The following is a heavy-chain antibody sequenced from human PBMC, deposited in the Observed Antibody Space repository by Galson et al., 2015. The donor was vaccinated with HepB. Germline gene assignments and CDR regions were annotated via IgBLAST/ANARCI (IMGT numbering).Heavy chain of an antibody. V-gene: IGHV1-18*01. CDR2: ISAYDGHT. Sequence: SVKVSCKASGYTFINYAISWVRQAPGQGLEWMGWISAYDGHTNYQQKFRGRVTMTTDTSTSTAYMDLRSLRSDDTAVYYYARVVTAGAPSFDYWGQGTLVTVSS. CDR3: ARVVTAGAPSFDY. CDR1: GYTFINYA. J-gene: IGHJ4*02. D-gene: IGHD4-23*01.